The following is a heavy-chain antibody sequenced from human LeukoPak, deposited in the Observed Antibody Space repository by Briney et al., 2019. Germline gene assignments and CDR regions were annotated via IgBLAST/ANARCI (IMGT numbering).Heavy chain of an antibody. CDR1: GFTFGDHA. D-gene: IGHD3-10*01. Sequence: PGRSLRLSCTTSGFTFGDHAMSWVRQAPGKGLEWVCFIRSKAYGGTTEYAASVKGRFIISRDDSKGIAYLQMNSLKTEDTAVYYCASSPMVRGVIWYFDYWGQGTLVSVSS. CDR2: IRSKAYGGTT. J-gene: IGHJ4*02. CDR3: ASSPMVRGVIWYFDY. V-gene: IGHV3-49*04.